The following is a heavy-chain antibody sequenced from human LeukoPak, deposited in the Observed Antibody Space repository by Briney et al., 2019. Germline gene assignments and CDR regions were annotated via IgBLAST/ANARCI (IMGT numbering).Heavy chain of an antibody. Sequence: GGSLRLSCAASGFTFSSYAMHWVRQAPGKGLEWVAVISYDGSNKYYADSVKGRFTISRDNSKNTLYLQMNSLRAEGTAVYYCATSFALLGWYFQHWGQGTLVTVSS. D-gene: IGHD2/OR15-2a*01. CDR1: GFTFSSYA. V-gene: IGHV3-30-3*01. CDR3: ATSFALLGWYFQH. CDR2: ISYDGSNK. J-gene: IGHJ1*01.